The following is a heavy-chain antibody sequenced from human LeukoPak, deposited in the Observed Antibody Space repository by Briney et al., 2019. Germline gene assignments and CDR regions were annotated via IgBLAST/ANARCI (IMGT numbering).Heavy chain of an antibody. Sequence: PGGSLRLSRAASGFTFSDYYMSWIRQAPGKGLEWVSYISSSSSYTNYADSVKGRFTISRDNAKNSLYLQMNSLRAEDTAVYYCARVGSSGYCFDYWGQGTLVTVSS. CDR2: ISSSSSYT. D-gene: IGHD3-22*01. CDR3: ARVGSSGYCFDY. J-gene: IGHJ4*02. CDR1: GFTFSDYY. V-gene: IGHV3-11*05.